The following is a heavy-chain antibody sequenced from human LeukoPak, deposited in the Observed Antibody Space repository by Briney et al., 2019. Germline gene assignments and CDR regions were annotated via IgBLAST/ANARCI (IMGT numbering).Heavy chain of an antibody. CDR3: ARKRKGAYDFDY. CDR2: INHSGGT. CDR1: GGCFIGYD. J-gene: IGHJ4*02. D-gene: IGHD3-16*01. V-gene: IGHV4-34*01. Sequence: PSETLSLTCAVYGGCFIGYDWTWIRQPPGKGLEWIGEINHSGGTNYNPSLKSRVTMSVDTSNNQFSLKLSSVTAADTAVYYCARKRKGAYDFDYWGQGTLVTVSS.